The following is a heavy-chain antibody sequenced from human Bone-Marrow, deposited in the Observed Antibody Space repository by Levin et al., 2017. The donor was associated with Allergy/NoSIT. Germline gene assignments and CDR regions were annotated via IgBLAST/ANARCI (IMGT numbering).Heavy chain of an antibody. J-gene: IGHJ3*02. D-gene: IGHD1-26*01. V-gene: IGHV5-51*04. CDR1: GNVFTTHW. Sequence: NTGGSLRLSCQGSGNVFTTHWIGWVRQMPGKGPEWMGIIWPDDSDTRYNPSFEGLVTMSVDKPITTAYLQWNSLKASDSAMYFCAGTSGGYFLSQLGAFDIWAKGRWSPSLQ. CDR2: IWPDDSDT. CDR3: AGTSGGYFLSQLGAFDI.